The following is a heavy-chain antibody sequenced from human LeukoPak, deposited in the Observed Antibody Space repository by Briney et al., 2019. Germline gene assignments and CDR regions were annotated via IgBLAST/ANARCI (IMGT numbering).Heavy chain of an antibody. Sequence: SETLSLTCAVYGGSFSGYYWSWIRQPPGKGLEWIGEINHSGSTNYNPSLKSRVTISVDTSKNQFSLKLSSVTAADTAVYYCARGTAAAAKIDPWGQGTLVTVSS. D-gene: IGHD6-13*01. V-gene: IGHV4-34*01. CDR3: ARGTAAAAKIDP. CDR1: GGSFSGYY. J-gene: IGHJ5*02. CDR2: INHSGST.